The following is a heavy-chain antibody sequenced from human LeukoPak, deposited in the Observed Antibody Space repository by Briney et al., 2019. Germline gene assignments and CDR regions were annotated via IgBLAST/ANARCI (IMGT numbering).Heavy chain of an antibody. CDR3: ARDTAMVAGNFDY. D-gene: IGHD5-18*01. J-gene: IGHJ4*02. Sequence: ASVKVSCKASGYTFTSSALNWVRQAPGQGLEWMGGIIPIFGTANYAQKFQGRVTITADESTSTAYMELSSLRSEDTAVYYCARDTAMVAGNFDYWGQGTLVTVSS. CDR2: IIPIFGTA. CDR1: GYTFTSSA. V-gene: IGHV1-69*13.